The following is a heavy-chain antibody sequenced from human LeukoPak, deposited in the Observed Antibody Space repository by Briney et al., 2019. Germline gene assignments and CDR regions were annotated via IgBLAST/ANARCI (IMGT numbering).Heavy chain of an antibody. D-gene: IGHD3-10*01. Sequence: PGGSLRPSCAASGFTFSGYEMNWVRQAPGKGLEWVSYISSSGSTIYYADSVKGRFTISRDNAKNTLYLQMNSLRAEDTANYCARAVTYFYGSVTYDWFDPWGQGTLVTVSS. CDR1: GFTFSGYE. V-gene: IGHV3-48*03. J-gene: IGHJ5*02. CDR3: ARAVTYFYGSVTYDWFDP. CDR2: ISSSGSTI.